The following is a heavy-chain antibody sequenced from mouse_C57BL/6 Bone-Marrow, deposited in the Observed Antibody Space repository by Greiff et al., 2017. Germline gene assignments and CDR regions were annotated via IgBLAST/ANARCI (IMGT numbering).Heavy chain of an antibody. V-gene: IGHV1-81*01. D-gene: IGHD1-1*02. Sequence: QVQLQQSGAELARPGASVKLSCKASGYTFTSYGISWVKQRPGQGLEWIGDIYPRSGNTYYNEKFKGKATLTADKSSSTAYMELRSLTSEDSAVYFCASYGFAYWGQGTLVTVSA. J-gene: IGHJ3*01. CDR3: ASYGFAY. CDR1: GYTFTSYG. CDR2: IYPRSGNT.